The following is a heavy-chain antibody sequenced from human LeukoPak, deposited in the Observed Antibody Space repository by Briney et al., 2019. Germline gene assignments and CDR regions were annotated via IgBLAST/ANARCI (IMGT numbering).Heavy chain of an antibody. Sequence: SETLSLTCAVYGGSFSGYYWNWIRQPPGKGLEWIGEINHSGRTNYNPSLKSRVTISVDTSKNQFSLKLSSVTAADTAVYYCARVKTKNAFDIWGQGTMVTVSS. V-gene: IGHV4-34*01. CDR1: GGSFSGYY. CDR2: INHSGRT. J-gene: IGHJ3*02. CDR3: ARVKTKNAFDI.